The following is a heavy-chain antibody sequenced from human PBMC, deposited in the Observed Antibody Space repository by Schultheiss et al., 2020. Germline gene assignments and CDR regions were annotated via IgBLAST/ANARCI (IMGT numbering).Heavy chain of an antibody. D-gene: IGHD6-13*01. J-gene: IGHJ4*02. V-gene: IGHV4-39*01. CDR1: GGSISSSSYY. CDR3: ARGRGYGSPPDY. Sequence: SATVSLTCTVSGGSISSSSYYWGWIRQPPGKGLEWIGSIYYSGSTYYNPSLKSRVTISVDTSKNQFSLKLSSVTAADTAVYYCARGRGYGSPPDYWGQGTLFTVAS. CDR2: IYYSGST.